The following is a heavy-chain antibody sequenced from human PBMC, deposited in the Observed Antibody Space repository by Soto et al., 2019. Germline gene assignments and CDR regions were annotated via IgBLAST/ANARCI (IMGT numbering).Heavy chain of an antibody. D-gene: IGHD2-15*01. CDR1: GYTFTGYY. CDR3: ARDYCSGGSCFHYFDY. Sequence: QVQLVQSGAEVKKPGASVKVSCKASGYTFTGYYMHWVRQATGQGLEWMGWINPNSGGTNYAQKFQGWVTMTRDTSISTAYMELSRLRSDDTAVYYCARDYCSGGSCFHYFDYWGQGTLVTVSS. J-gene: IGHJ4*02. CDR2: INPNSGGT. V-gene: IGHV1-2*04.